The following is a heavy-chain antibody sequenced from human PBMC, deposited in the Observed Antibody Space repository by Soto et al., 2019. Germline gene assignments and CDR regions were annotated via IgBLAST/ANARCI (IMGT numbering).Heavy chain of an antibody. Sequence: EVQLVESGGGSVQPGRSLRLSCVASGFTFESYAMHWVRQVPGKGLEWVSGISWNSGSIGYEDSVKGRFTISRDNAQKSLYLEMNSLRVEDTAFYYCVKDLHETWLVSHFEYWGQGALVTVSS. V-gene: IGHV3-9*01. J-gene: IGHJ4*02. CDR2: ISWNSGSI. D-gene: IGHD6-19*01. CDR3: VKDLHETWLVSHFEY. CDR1: GFTFESYA.